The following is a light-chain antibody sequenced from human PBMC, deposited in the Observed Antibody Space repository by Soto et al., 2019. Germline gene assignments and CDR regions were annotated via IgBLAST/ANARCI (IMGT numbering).Light chain of an antibody. CDR3: QRYDSFRT. CDR2: KAS. Sequence: DIQMTQSPSTLSASVGDRVTITCRASQSSSNWLAWYQQKPGKVPKLLIYKASTLESGVPSRFSGSASGTEFTLTISSLQPDDFATYYCQRYDSFRTFGQGTTVEIK. CDR1: QSSSNW. V-gene: IGKV1-5*03. J-gene: IGKJ1*01.